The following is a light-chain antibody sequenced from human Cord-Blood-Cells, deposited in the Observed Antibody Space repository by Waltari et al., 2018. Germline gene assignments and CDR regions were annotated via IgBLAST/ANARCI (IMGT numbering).Light chain of an antibody. CDR2: AAS. Sequence: DIHLTHSPSSLHASVGHRVTITGRASQGIRRYLNWYHQKPGKAPKLLSYAASSFQSGVPSRFSGSGSGKDFTLTISSLQPEDFATYCCQQSYSTPLTVGGGTKVEIK. CDR3: QQSYSTPLT. V-gene: IGKV1-39*01. CDR1: QGIRRY. J-gene: IGKJ4*01.